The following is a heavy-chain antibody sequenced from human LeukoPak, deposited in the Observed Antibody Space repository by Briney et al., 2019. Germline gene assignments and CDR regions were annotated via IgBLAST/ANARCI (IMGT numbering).Heavy chain of an antibody. D-gene: IGHD2-2*03. CDR1: GYTFTGYY. J-gene: IGHJ6*03. CDR3: ARTGLDIVVVPATASMDV. CDR2: ISAYNGNT. Sequence: GASVKVSCKASGYTFTGYYMHWVRQAPGQGLEWMGWISAYNGNTNYAQKLQGRVTMTTDTSTSTAYMELRSLRSDDTAVYYCARTGLDIVVVPATASMDVWGKGTTVTVSS. V-gene: IGHV1-18*04.